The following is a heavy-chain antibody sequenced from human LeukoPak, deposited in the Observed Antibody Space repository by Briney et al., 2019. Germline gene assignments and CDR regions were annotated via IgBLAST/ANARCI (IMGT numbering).Heavy chain of an antibody. CDR2: IGSTGEST. V-gene: IGHV3-23*01. CDR3: ATYVWETYRFSD. Sequence: GGSLRLSCAASGFSFSSRALSWVRQAPGKGLEWVSTIGSTGESTFYADSVKGRFTISRDNSKDTLYLQLNSLRAEDTAIYYCATYVWETYRFSDWSQGTLVTVSS. CDR1: GFSFSSRA. D-gene: IGHD3-16*02. J-gene: IGHJ4*02.